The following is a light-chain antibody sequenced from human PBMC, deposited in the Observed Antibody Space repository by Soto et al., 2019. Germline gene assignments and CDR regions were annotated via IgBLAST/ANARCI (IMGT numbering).Light chain of an antibody. CDR2: DAS. CDR3: QQRTNWLT. CDR1: QTVRNNY. Sequence: EFVLTQSPGTLSLSPGERATLSCRASQTVRNNYLAWYQQKPGQAPRLLIYDASSRATGIPDRFSGGGSGTDFTLTISSLQSEDFAVYYCQQRTNWLTFGGGTKVDNK. V-gene: IGKV3D-20*02. J-gene: IGKJ4*01.